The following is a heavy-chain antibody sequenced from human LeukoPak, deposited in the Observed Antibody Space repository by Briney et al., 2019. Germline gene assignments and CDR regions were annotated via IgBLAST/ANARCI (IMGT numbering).Heavy chain of an antibody. V-gene: IGHV3-9*03. D-gene: IGHD1-26*01. CDR3: AKSPKWELPVDYFDY. Sequence: GGSLRLSCAASGFTFDDYAMHWVRQAPGKGLEWVSGISWNSGSIGYADSVKGRFTISRDNAKNSLYLQMNSLRAEDMALYYCAKSPKWELPVDYFDYWGQGTLVTVSS. J-gene: IGHJ4*02. CDR2: ISWNSGSI. CDR1: GFTFDDYA.